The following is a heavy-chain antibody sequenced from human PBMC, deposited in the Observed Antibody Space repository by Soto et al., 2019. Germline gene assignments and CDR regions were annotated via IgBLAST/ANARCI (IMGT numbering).Heavy chain of an antibody. CDR2: ISYRGTP. D-gene: IGHD6-13*01. J-gene: IGHJ5*02. CDR1: GGSFSSGAYY. V-gene: IGHV4-31*03. Sequence: HVQLQESGPGLVKPSQNLSLTCTVSGGSFSSGAYYWSWVRRHPGMGLEWIGYISYRGTPYYNPYLTSRLTISVDASKNQFSLRLSSVTAADTAVYYCARVSATGTRWFDPWGQGTLVTVSS. CDR3: ARVSATGTRWFDP.